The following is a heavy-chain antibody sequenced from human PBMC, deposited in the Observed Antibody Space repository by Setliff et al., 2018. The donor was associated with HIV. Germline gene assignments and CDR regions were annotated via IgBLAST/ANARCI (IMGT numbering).Heavy chain of an antibody. D-gene: IGHD2-15*01. CDR3: ARDFSWATDS. V-gene: IGHV3-7*01. CDR1: GSTFSTYW. Sequence: GGSLRLSCTASGSTFSTYWMTWFRQAPGKGLEWVANIKQDGTVIRYLDSVKGRFTISRDNAKNTVSLQLNSLRIEDTAVYYCARDFSWATDSWGQGTLVTVSS. J-gene: IGHJ4*02. CDR2: IKQDGTVI.